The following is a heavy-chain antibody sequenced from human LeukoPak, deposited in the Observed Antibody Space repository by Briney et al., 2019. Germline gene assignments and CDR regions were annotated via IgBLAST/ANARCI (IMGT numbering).Heavy chain of an antibody. CDR1: GYSISSGYY. CDR2: IYHSGST. Sequence: SETLSLTCTVSGYSISSGYYWGWIRQPPGKGLEWIGSIYHSGSTYYNPSLKSRVTISVDTSKNQFSLKLSSVTAADTAVYYCARGLVRITMVRGALYYFDYWGQGTLVTVSS. D-gene: IGHD3-10*01. CDR3: ARGLVRITMVRGALYYFDY. V-gene: IGHV4-38-2*02. J-gene: IGHJ4*02.